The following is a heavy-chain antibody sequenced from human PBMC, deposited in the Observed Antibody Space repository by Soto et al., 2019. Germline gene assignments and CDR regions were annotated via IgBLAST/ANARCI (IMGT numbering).Heavy chain of an antibody. J-gene: IGHJ6*03. CDR1: GGSISSGGYY. D-gene: IGHD3-3*01. CDR3: ARGPSHYDFWIRYYYMDV. CDR2: IYYSGST. V-gene: IGHV4-31*03. Sequence: PSETLSLTCTVSGGSISSGGYYWSWIRQHPGKGLEWIGYIYYSGSTYYNPSLKSRVTISVDTSKNQFSLKLSSVTAADTAVYYCARGPSHYDFWIRYYYMDVWGKGTTVTVSS.